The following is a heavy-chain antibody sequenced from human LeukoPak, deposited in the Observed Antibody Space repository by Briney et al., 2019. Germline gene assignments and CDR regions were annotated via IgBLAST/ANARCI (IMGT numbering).Heavy chain of an antibody. CDR3: ARDGVVVDKGGMDV. V-gene: IGHV4-59*01. CDR2: IHYSGST. CDR1: GGSMSYYY. J-gene: IGHJ6*02. Sequence: SETLSLTCGVSGGSMSYYYWSWIRQAPGMGLEWIGYIHYSGSTTYNPSLKSRVAMSVDTSKNEFSLKLRSVTAADTAVYFCARDGVVVDKGGMDVWGQGTTVIVSS. D-gene: IGHD2-15*01.